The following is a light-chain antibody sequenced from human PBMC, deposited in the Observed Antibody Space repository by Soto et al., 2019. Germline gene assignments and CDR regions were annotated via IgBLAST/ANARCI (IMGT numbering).Light chain of an antibody. Sequence: IVLTQSPDTLSLSPGERATLSCRASQSVSSNYLAWYQQKLGQAPRLLIYDASRRATGIPDRFSGSGSGTDFTLTISRLEPEDFVVYYCQQYVGSPITFGQGTRLEIK. CDR2: DAS. J-gene: IGKJ5*01. V-gene: IGKV3-20*01. CDR3: QQYVGSPIT. CDR1: QSVSSNY.